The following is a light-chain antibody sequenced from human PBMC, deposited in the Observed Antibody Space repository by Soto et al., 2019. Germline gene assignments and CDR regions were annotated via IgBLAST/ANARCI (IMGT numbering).Light chain of an antibody. CDR1: QSLVHSDGIAY. V-gene: IGKV2-30*02. CDR3: QQADTFPIT. J-gene: IGKJ5*01. Sequence: DVVMTQSPLSLPVTLGQPASISCRSNQSLVHSDGIAYFSWFQQRPGRSPRRLIYKVSNRDSGVPARFSGSGFGTDFTLTISSLQPEDSAIYYCQQADTFPITFGQGTRLEI. CDR2: KVS.